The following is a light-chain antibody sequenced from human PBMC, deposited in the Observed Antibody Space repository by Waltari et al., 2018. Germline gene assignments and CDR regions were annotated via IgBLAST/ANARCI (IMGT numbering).Light chain of an antibody. J-gene: IGKJ4*01. CDR1: QGIRGD. Sequence: AIQMTQSPSSLSASVGNRVTITCRATQGIRGDLAWFQHKHGKATRLNIYTGSRVQSGVPSRFSGSASGTDFTLTISSLQPEDFATYYCLQYNSYPFTFGGGTKVEIK. V-gene: IGKV1-6*02. CDR2: TGS. CDR3: LQYNSYPFT.